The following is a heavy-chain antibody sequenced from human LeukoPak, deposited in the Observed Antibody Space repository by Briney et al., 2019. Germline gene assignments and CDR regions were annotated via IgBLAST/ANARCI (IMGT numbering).Heavy chain of an antibody. J-gene: IGHJ6*02. D-gene: IGHD3-9*01. CDR2: INPNSGGT. CDR1: GYTFTGYY. V-gene: IGHV1-2*02. Sequence: ASVKVSCKASGYTFTGYYMHRVRQAPGQGLEWMGWINPNSGGTNYAQKFQGRVTMTRDTSISTAYMELSRLRSDDTAVYRCARSSHYHGNFEEDVWGQGTAVIVSS. CDR3: ARSSHYHGNFEEDV.